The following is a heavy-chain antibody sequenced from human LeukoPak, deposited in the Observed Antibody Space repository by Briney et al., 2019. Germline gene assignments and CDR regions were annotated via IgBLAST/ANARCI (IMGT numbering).Heavy chain of an antibody. CDR2: ISAYNGNT. CDR1: GYTFTSYG. CDR3: ARDQVQLERRGLRRYGWFDP. J-gene: IGHJ5*02. V-gene: IGHV1-18*01. Sequence: ASVKVSCKASGYTFTSYGISWVRQAPGQGLEGMGCISAYNGNTNYPHKLHGRVTMTTDTSTSTAYMELRSLRSDDTAVYYCARDQVQLERRGLRRYGWFDPWGQGTLVTVSS. D-gene: IGHD1-1*01.